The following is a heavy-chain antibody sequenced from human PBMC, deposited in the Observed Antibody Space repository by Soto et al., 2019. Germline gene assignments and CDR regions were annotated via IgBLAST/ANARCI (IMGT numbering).Heavy chain of an antibody. CDR2: VSIGGST. CDR3: AKRRGAGGHFDY. CDR1: GFTFSSYA. Sequence: DVQLLESGGGLVQPAGSLRLSCAASGFTFSSYAIGWVRQGPGKGLEWVAVVSIGGSTHYADSVRGRFTISRDNSKNTLSLQMNSLTAEDTAVYFCAKRRGAGGHFDYWGQGALVTVSS. J-gene: IGHJ4*02. V-gene: IGHV3-23*01. D-gene: IGHD2-15*01.